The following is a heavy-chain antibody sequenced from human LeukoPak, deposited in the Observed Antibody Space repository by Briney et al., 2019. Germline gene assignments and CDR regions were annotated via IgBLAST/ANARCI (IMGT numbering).Heavy chain of an antibody. CDR2: INHSGST. V-gene: IGHV4-34*01. Sequence: SSETLSLTCAVYGGSFSGYYWSWIRQPPGKGLEWIGEINHSGSTNYNPSLKSRVTISVETSKNQFSLKLSSVTAADTAVYYCARGVITMVRGVIITFRQYYFDYWGQGTLVTVSS. J-gene: IGHJ4*02. CDR3: ARGVITMVRGVIITFRQYYFDY. D-gene: IGHD3-10*01. CDR1: GGSFSGYY.